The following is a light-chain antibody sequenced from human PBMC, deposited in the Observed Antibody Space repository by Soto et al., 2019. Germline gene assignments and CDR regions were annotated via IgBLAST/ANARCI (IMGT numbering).Light chain of an antibody. CDR3: PQYDNLPLT. CDR2: DAS. Sequence: DIQMTQSPSSLSASVGDRVTITCQASQDITNYLNWYQQKPGKAPKLLISDASNLKTGVPSRFSGRGSGTDFTFTISRLQPEDIATYYCPQYDNLPLTFGGGTKVKIK. CDR1: QDITNY. V-gene: IGKV1-33*01. J-gene: IGKJ4*01.